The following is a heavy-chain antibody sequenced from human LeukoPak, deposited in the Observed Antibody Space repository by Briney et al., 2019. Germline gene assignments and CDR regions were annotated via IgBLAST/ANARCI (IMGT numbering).Heavy chain of an antibody. CDR2: IYYSGST. CDR1: GGSISSGGYY. Sequence: SETLSLTCTVSGGSISSGGYYWSWIRQHPGKGLEWIGYIYYSGSTYYNPSLKSRVTISVDTSKNQFSLKLSSVTAADTAVYYCARDLWFVGGSDWYFDLWGRGTLVTVSS. J-gene: IGHJ2*01. CDR3: ARDLWFVGGSDWYFDL. V-gene: IGHV4-31*03. D-gene: IGHD3-10*01.